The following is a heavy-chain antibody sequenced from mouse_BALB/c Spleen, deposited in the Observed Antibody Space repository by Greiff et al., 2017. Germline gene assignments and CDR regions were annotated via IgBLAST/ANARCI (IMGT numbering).Heavy chain of an antibody. V-gene: IGHV1-18*01. D-gene: IGHD2-3*01. CDR1: GYSFTGYT. CDR3: ARSHSIAYYYAMDY. CDR2: INPYNGGT. Sequence: EVKLMESGPELVKPGASMKISCKASGYSFTGYTMNWVKQSHGKNLEWIGLINPYNGGTSYNQKFKGKATLTVDKSSSTAYMELLSLTSEDSAVYYCARSHSIAYYYAMDYWGQGTSVTVSS. J-gene: IGHJ4*01.